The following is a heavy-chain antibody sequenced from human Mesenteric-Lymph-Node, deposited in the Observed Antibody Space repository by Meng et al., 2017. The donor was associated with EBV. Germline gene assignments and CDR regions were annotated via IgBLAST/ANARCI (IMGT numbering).Heavy chain of an antibody. CDR2: ISAYNGNT. CDR1: GYTFTSYG. V-gene: IGHV1-18*01. CDR3: AVDFWSGYYRFDY. D-gene: IGHD3-3*01. Sequence: QVQLLRAGSEVKKPRASVKFSGTASGYTFTSYGISWVRQAPGQGLEWMGWISAYNGNTNYAQKLQGRVTMTTDTSTSTAYMELRSLRSDDTAVYYCAVDFWSGYYRFDYWGQGTLVTVSS. J-gene: IGHJ4*02.